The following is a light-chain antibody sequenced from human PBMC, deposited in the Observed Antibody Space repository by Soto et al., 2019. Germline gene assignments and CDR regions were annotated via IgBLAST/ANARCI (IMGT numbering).Light chain of an antibody. V-gene: IGLV2-14*01. J-gene: IGLJ3*02. CDR2: EVK. CDR1: STDIGVYNH. CDR3: SSYTTSATLV. Sequence: QSVLTQPASVSGSPGQSITISCTGTSTDIGVYNHVSWYQQHPGKAPKVMIYEVKNRPSGVSNRFSGSKSGDTASLTISGLQSEDEADYYCSSYTTSATLVFGGGTKLTVL.